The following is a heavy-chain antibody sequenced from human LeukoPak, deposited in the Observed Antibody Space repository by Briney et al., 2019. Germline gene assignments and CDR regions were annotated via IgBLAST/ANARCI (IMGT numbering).Heavy chain of an antibody. D-gene: IGHD5-18*01. CDR3: ARDLKAMVLPNY. Sequence: GASVKVSCKVSGYTLTELSMHWVRQAPGKGLEWMGGFDPEDGETIYAQKFQGRVTMTEDTSTDTAYMELSRLRSDDTAVYYCARDLKAMVLPNYWGQGTLVTVSS. J-gene: IGHJ4*02. CDR1: GYTLTELS. V-gene: IGHV1-24*01. CDR2: FDPEDGET.